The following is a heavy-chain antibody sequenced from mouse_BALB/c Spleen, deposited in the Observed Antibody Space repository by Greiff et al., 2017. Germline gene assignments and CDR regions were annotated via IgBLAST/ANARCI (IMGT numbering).Heavy chain of an antibody. D-gene: IGHD2-14*01. J-gene: IGHJ2*01. Sequence: VQLQQPGAELVMPGASVKMSCKASGYTFTDYWMHWVKQRPGQGLEWIGAIDTSDSYTSYNQKFKGKATLTVDESSSTAYMQLSSLTSEDSAVYYCAREHRYDRLFDYWGQGTTLTVSS. CDR2: IDTSDSYT. V-gene: IGHV1-69*01. CDR3: AREHRYDRLFDY. CDR1: GYTFTDYW.